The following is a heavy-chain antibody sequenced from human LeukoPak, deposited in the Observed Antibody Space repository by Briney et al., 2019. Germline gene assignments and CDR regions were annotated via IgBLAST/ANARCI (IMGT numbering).Heavy chain of an antibody. Sequence: SVKVSCKASGGTFSSYAISWVRQAPGQGLEWMGRIIPILGIANYAQKFQGRVTITADKSTSTAYMELSSLRSEDTAVYYRARGRIAVAGTRGSWGQGTLVTVSS. J-gene: IGHJ4*02. CDR1: GGTFSSYA. CDR2: IIPILGIA. V-gene: IGHV1-69*04. CDR3: ARGRIAVAGTRGS. D-gene: IGHD6-19*01.